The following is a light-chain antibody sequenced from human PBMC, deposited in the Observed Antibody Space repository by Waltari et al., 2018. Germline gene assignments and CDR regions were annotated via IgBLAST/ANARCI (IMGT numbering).Light chain of an antibody. J-gene: IGLJ3*02. V-gene: IGLV2-14*03. Sequence: QSALTQAASVSGSPGQPITISCTGTSSDIGSYNYVSWYQQHPGKAPKLMIYDVSKRPSGVSNRFCGSKSGNTASLTISGLQAEDEADYYCNSYASSNTRVFGGGTKLTVL. CDR1: SSDIGSYNY. CDR3: NSYASSNTRV. CDR2: DVS.